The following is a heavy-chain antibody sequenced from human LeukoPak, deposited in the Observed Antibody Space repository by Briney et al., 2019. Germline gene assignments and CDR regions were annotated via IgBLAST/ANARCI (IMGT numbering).Heavy chain of an antibody. CDR2: ISYDGTNK. Sequence: PGGSLRLSCAASGFTFSSYAMHWVRQAPGKGLEWVAVISYDGTNKYYADSVKGRFTISRDNSKNTLYLQMNSLRAEHTAVYYCARQGYDSSEDAFDIWGQGTMVTVSS. V-gene: IGHV3-30-3*01. CDR3: ARQGYDSSEDAFDI. CDR1: GFTFSSYA. D-gene: IGHD3-22*01. J-gene: IGHJ3*02.